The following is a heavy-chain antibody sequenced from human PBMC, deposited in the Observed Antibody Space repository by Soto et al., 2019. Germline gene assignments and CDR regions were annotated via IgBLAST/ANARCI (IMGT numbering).Heavy chain of an antibody. J-gene: IGHJ6*02. V-gene: IGHV3-23*01. CDR3: AKGIAAAGTQELYYYYGMDV. Sequence: HPGGSLRLSCAASGFTFSSYAMSWVRQAPGKGLEWVSAISGSGGSTYYADSVKGRFTISRDNSKNTLYLQMNSLRAEDTAVYYCAKGIAAAGTQELYYYYGMDVWGQGTTVTVSS. CDR1: GFTFSSYA. D-gene: IGHD6-13*01. CDR2: ISGSGGST.